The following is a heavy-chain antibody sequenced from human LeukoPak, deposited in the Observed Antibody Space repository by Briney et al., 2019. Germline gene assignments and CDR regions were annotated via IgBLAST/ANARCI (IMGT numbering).Heavy chain of an antibody. D-gene: IGHD4-23*01. J-gene: IGHJ4*02. V-gene: IGHV3-23*01. CDR2: ISGSGGST. CDR3: AKDLTTVVTLYFDY. CDR1: GFTFSSYA. Sequence: SGGSLRLSCAASGFTFSSYAMSWVRQAPGKGLEWVSAISGSGGSTYYADSVKGQFTISRDNSKNTLYLQMNSLRAEDTAVYYCAKDLTTVVTLYFDYWGQGTLVTVSS.